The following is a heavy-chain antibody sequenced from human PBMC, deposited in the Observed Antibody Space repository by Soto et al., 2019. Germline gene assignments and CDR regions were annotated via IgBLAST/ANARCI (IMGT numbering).Heavy chain of an antibody. J-gene: IGHJ4*02. V-gene: IGHV4-59*01. Sequence: PSETLSLTCTVSGGSISSYYWSWIRQPPGKGLEWIGYLYNAGSTIYNPSLKSRVTISVGTSKNQFSLKLSSVTAADTAVYYCARSDGRYWGQGTLVTVS. CDR2: LYNAGST. CDR3: ARSDGRY. CDR1: GGSISSYY.